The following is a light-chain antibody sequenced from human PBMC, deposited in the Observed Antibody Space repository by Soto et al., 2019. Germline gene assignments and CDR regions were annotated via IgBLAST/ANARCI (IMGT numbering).Light chain of an antibody. Sequence: QSALTQPASVSGSPGQSITISCTGTSSDVGGYNYVSWYQQHPDKAPKVVIYEVSNRPSGVSNRFSGSKSGNTASLTISGLQAEDEADYYCGSCTTSSILVFGTGTKLTVL. J-gene: IGLJ1*01. CDR1: SSDVGGYNY. CDR3: GSCTTSSILV. CDR2: EVS. V-gene: IGLV2-14*01.